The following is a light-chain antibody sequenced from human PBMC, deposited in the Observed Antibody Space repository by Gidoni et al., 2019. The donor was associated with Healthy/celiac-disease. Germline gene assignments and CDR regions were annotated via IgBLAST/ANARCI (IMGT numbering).Light chain of an antibody. Sequence: QTVVTQEPSLTVSPGGTVTLTCASSTGAVTSGYYPNWFQQKPGQAPRALIYSTSNKHPWTPARFSGSFLGGKAALTLSGVQPEDEAEYYCLLYYGGAQRWVFGGGTKLTVL. CDR1: TGAVTSGYY. CDR2: STS. J-gene: IGLJ3*02. CDR3: LLYYGGAQRWV. V-gene: IGLV7-43*01.